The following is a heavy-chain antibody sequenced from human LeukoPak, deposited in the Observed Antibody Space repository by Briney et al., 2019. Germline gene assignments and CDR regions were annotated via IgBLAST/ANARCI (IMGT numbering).Heavy chain of an antibody. CDR1: GFTFSSYA. Sequence: GGSLRLSCAASGFTFSSYAMHWVRQAPGKGLEWVAVISDDGSNTYYADSVKGRFTISRDNSKNTLYLQMNSLRAEDTAVYYCARALRMYYYDSRGASLFDYWSEGSLVSVSS. V-gene: IGHV3-30*04. D-gene: IGHD3-22*01. CDR2: ISDDGSNT. J-gene: IGHJ4*02. CDR3: ARALRMYYYDSRGASLFDY.